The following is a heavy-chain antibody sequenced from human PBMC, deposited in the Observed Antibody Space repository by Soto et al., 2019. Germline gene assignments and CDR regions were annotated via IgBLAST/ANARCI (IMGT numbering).Heavy chain of an antibody. V-gene: IGHV4-59*01. D-gene: IGHD2-2*01. J-gene: IGHJ6*02. CDR2: IHYSGST. CDR1: GASISRYY. CDR3: ARARYQLLHPYYYGMDV. Sequence: SETLSLTCTVSGASISRYYSSWIRQSPGKGLEWIGYIHYSGSTKSNPSLKSRVTISVDTSRNQVSLKLSSVTAADSAVYFCARARYQLLHPYYYGMDVWGQGTTVTVSS.